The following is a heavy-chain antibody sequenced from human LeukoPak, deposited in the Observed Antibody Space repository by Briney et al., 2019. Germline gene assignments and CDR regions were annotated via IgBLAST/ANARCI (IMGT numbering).Heavy chain of an antibody. J-gene: IGHJ6*03. CDR1: AFAFSSYG. CDR3: AKDGSGSPGYYMDV. V-gene: IGHV3-30*02. Sequence: GGSLRLSCAASAFAFSSYGMHWVRQAPGKGLEWVAFIRYDGSNKYYADSVKGRFTISRDNSKNTLYLQMNSLRAEDTAVYYCAKDGSGSPGYYMDVWGKGTTVTVSS. CDR2: IRYDGSNK. D-gene: IGHD3-10*01.